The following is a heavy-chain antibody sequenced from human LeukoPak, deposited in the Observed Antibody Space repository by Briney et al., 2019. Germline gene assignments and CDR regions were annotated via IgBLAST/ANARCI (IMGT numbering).Heavy chain of an antibody. CDR3: ATRRSNINYDILTGYLYAFDI. CDR1: GFTFSSYA. D-gene: IGHD3-9*01. J-gene: IGHJ3*02. Sequence: PGGSLRLSCVASGFTFSSYAMSWVRQAPGKGLEWVSAISGSGGSTYYADSVKGRFTISRDNSKNTLYLQMNSLRAEDTAVYYCATRRSNINYDILTGYLYAFDIWGQGTMVTVSS. V-gene: IGHV3-23*01. CDR2: ISGSGGST.